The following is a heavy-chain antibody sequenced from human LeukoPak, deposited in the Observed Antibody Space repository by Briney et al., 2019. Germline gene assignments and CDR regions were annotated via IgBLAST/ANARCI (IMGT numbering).Heavy chain of an antibody. CDR3: AADNRALYDSSGFDY. CDR2: MKQDGSEQ. CDR1: GFTFSNYW. Sequence: PGGSLRLSCTASGFTFSNYWMSWVRQAPGKGLEWVANMKQDGSEQYYVDSMKGRFAISRDNAKNSLYLQINSLRAEDTAVYYCAADNRALYDSSGFDYWGQGTLVTVSS. J-gene: IGHJ4*02. V-gene: IGHV3-7*03. D-gene: IGHD3-22*01.